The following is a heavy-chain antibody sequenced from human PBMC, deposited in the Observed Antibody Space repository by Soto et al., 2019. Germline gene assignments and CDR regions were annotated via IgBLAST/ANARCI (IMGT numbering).Heavy chain of an antibody. D-gene: IGHD6-19*01. CDR3: AKLASSGWSYFDY. V-gene: IGHV3-23*01. CDR1: GFTFSSYA. CDR2: ISGSGGST. J-gene: IGHJ4*02. Sequence: GGSLSLSCAASGFTFSSYAMSRVRQAPGKGLEWVSAISGSGGSTYYADSVKGRFTISRDNSKNTLYLQMNSLRAEDTAVYYCAKLASSGWSYFDYWRQGTLVTVSS.